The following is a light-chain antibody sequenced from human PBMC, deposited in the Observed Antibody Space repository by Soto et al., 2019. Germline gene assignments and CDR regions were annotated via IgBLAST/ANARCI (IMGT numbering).Light chain of an antibody. Sequence: SYELTQPLSVSVALGQTARITCGGNNIGSKNVHWHQQKPGQAPVLVMYRDSNRPSGIPERFSGSNSGNTATLTISRAQAGDEADYYCQVWDSSTSSYVFGTGTKLTVL. CDR1: NIGSKN. CDR2: RDS. CDR3: QVWDSSTSSYV. J-gene: IGLJ1*01. V-gene: IGLV3-9*01.